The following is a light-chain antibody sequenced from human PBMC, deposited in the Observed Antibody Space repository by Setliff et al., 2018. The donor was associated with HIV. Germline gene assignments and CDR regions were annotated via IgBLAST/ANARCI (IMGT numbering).Light chain of an antibody. J-gene: IGLJ3*02. Sequence: QAVVTQKPSLTVSPGGTVTLTCGSSTGAVTSGHYPYWFQQKPGQAPRTLIHDTSNKQSWTPARFSGSLLGGKAALTLSGAQPEDEAAYYCFLSSSGDRRVFGGGTKVTVL. CDR2: DTS. CDR1: TGAVTSGHY. CDR3: FLSSSGDRRV. V-gene: IGLV7-46*01.